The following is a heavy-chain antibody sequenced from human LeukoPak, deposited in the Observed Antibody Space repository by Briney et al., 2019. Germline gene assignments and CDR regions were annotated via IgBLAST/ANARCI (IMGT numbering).Heavy chain of an antibody. Sequence: AGGSLRPSCAASGFTFSDYYMSWIRQAPGKGLEWVSYISSSGSTIYYADSVKGRFTISRDNAKNSLYLQMNSLRAEDTAVYYCAREKIQLWSRQFDYWGQGTLVTVSS. CDR1: GFTFSDYY. J-gene: IGHJ4*02. CDR2: ISSSGSTI. CDR3: AREKIQLWSRQFDY. D-gene: IGHD5-18*01. V-gene: IGHV3-11*01.